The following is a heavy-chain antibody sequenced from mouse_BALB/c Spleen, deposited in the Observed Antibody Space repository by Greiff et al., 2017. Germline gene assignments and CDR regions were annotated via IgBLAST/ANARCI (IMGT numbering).Heavy chain of an antibody. CDR2: IYPGDGDT. Sequence: VQLQQSGAELARPGASVKLSCKASGYTFTSYWMQWVKQRPGQGLEWIGAIYPGDGDTRYTQKFKGKATLTADKSSSTAYMQLSSLASEDSAVYYCARGPYGNYVWFAYWGQGTLVTVSA. V-gene: IGHV1-87*01. D-gene: IGHD2-10*02. CDR3: ARGPYGNYVWFAY. J-gene: IGHJ3*01. CDR1: GYTFTSYW.